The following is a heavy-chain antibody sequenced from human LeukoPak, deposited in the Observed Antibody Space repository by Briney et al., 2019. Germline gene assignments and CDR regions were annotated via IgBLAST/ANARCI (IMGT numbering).Heavy chain of an antibody. CDR1: GFTVSSNF. D-gene: IGHD3-16*01. V-gene: IGHV3-53*01. Sequence: GGSLRLSCAASGFTVSSNFMNWVRQAPGKGLEWVSDYADSVKGRFTISRDNSKNTLYLQMNSLRAEDTAVYYCARDLLGGGTFDIWGQGTLVTVSS. J-gene: IGHJ4*02. CDR3: ARDLLGGGTFDI.